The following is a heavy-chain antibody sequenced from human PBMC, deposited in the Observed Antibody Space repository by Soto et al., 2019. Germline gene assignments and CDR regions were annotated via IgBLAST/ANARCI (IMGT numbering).Heavy chain of an antibody. Sequence: SETLSLTCTVSGGSISSGGYYWSWIRQHPGKGLEWIGYIYYSGSTYYNPSLKSRVAISVDTSKNQFSLKLSSVTAADTAVYYCARVPAGTQDWFDPWGQGTPVTVSS. V-gene: IGHV4-31*03. D-gene: IGHD3-10*01. CDR3: ARVPAGTQDWFDP. J-gene: IGHJ5*02. CDR1: GGSISSGGYY. CDR2: IYYSGST.